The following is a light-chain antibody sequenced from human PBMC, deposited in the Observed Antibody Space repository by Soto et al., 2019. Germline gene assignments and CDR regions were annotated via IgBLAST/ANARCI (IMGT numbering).Light chain of an antibody. CDR3: QQYGSSGGIT. CDR2: AAS. Sequence: EIVLTQAAATLSLTPGARATLSSRASQSISNYLAWYQKKPDQAPRLLXYAASSRATGIPDRFSGSGSGTDLTLTITRLEPEDSATYYCQQYGSSGGITFGHGTRLEIK. CDR1: QSISNY. J-gene: IGKJ5*01. V-gene: IGKV3-20*01.